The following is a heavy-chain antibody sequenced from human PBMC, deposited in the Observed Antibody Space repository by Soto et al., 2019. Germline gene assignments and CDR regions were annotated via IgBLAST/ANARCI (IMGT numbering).Heavy chain of an antibody. V-gene: IGHV4-39*01. CDR3: ARFGTTRQFDP. D-gene: IGHD1-1*01. CDR2: IHFTGTT. Sequence: TSETLSLTCTVSSGSVSSGNYYWAWIRQLPGKGLQWIGRIHFTGTTHYNLSLKSRVTISVDTSKNQFSLNLRYVTAADTAVYYCARFGTTRQFDPWGQGALVTVSS. J-gene: IGHJ5*02. CDR1: SGSVSSGNYY.